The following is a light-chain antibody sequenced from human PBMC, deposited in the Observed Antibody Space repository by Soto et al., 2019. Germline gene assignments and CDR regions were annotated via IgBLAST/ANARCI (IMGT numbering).Light chain of an antibody. V-gene: IGLV2-8*01. Sequence: QSVVTQSPSASGSPGQSVTISCNGSSSDIGGYNSVSWYQQHPGKAPKVMIYDVSKRPSGVPDRFSGSKSGNTASLTVSALQAEDEADYYCSSYTDRKNLVFGTGTKVTVL. J-gene: IGLJ1*01. CDR3: SSYTDRKNLV. CDR2: DVS. CDR1: SSDIGGYNS.